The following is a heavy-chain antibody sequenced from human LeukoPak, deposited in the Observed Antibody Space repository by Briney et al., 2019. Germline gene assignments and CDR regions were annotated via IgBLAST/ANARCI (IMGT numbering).Heavy chain of an antibody. CDR3: ARADWNYAFDI. Sequence: GGSLRLSCAASGFTFSSDWMHWVRQAPGKGLVWVSRINRDGRSTTYADSVKGRFTISRDNAKNTLYLQMNSLRAEDTAVYYCARADWNYAFDIWGQGTMVTVSS. D-gene: IGHD1-7*01. CDR1: GFTFSSDW. J-gene: IGHJ3*02. V-gene: IGHV3-74*01. CDR2: INRDGRST.